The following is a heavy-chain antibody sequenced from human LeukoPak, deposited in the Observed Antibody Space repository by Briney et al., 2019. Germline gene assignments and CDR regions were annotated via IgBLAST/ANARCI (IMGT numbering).Heavy chain of an antibody. CDR3: ARGSYSSSWYGLTPTEYYYYYMDV. CDR1: GVTVSSNY. CDR2: IYSGGST. D-gene: IGHD6-13*01. Sequence: GGSLRLSCAASGVTVSSNYMSWVRQAPGKGLEWVSVIYSGGSTYYADSVKGRFTISRDNSKNTLYLQMNSLRAEDTAVYYCARGSYSSSWYGLTPTEYYYYYMDVWGKGTTVTVSS. J-gene: IGHJ6*03. V-gene: IGHV3-66*01.